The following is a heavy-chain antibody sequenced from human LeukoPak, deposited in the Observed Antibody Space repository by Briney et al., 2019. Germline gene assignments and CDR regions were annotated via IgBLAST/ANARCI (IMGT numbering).Heavy chain of an antibody. CDR2: INPNSGGT. Sequence: GASVKVSCKASGYTFTGYYMHWVRQAPGQGLEWMGWINPNSGGTNYAQKFQGRVTMTRDTPISTAYMELSRLRSDDTAVYYCARDRAVTYRNYYYYYYMDVWGKGTTVTVSS. CDR3: ARDRAVTYRNYYYYYYMDV. CDR1: GYTFTGYY. D-gene: IGHD4-17*01. J-gene: IGHJ6*03. V-gene: IGHV1-2*02.